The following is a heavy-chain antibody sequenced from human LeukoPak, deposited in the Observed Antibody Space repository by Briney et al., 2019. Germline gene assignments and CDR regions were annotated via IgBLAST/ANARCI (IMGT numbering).Heavy chain of an antibody. D-gene: IGHD6-19*01. CDR2: ISAYNGDT. V-gene: IGHV1-18*01. J-gene: IGHJ4*02. CDR3: ARSSYHLRYSSGWYY. CDR1: GYIFAHNG. Sequence: ASVKVSCKTSGYIFAHNGISWVRQAPGQGPEWMGWISAYNGDTNYAQNFQGRVTMTRDTSTSTVYMELRSLRSDDTAVYYCARSSYHLRYSSGWYYWGQGTLVTVSS.